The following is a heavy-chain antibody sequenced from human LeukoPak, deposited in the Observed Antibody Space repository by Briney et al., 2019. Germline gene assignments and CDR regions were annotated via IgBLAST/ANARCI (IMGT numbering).Heavy chain of an antibody. D-gene: IGHD4-17*01. J-gene: IGHJ3*02. V-gene: IGHV7-4-1*02. CDR2: INTNTGNP. CDR3: ARDPSGASVNDAFDI. CDR1: GYTFTSYA. Sequence: GASVKVSCKASGYTFTSYAMNWVRQAPGQGLEWMGWINTNTGNPTYAQGFTGRFVFSLDTSVSTAYPQISSLKAEDTAVYYCARDPSGASVNDAFDIWGQGTMVTVSS.